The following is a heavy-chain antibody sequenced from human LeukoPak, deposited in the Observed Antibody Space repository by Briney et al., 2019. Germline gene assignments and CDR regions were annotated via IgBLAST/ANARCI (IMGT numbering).Heavy chain of an antibody. CDR1: GFTFSSYG. CDR2: ISYDGSNK. Sequence: GRSLRLSCAASGFTFSSYGMHWVRQAPGKGLEWVAVISYDGSNKYYADSVKGRFTISRDNAKNSLYLQMNSLRDEDTAVYFCARRPYSDTSGRLSDVWGQGTTVTVSS. D-gene: IGHD3-22*01. CDR3: ARRPYSDTSGRLSDV. J-gene: IGHJ6*02. V-gene: IGHV3-30*03.